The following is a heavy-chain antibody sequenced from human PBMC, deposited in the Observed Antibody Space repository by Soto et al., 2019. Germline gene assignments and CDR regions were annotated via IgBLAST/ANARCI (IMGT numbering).Heavy chain of an antibody. CDR2: IKSKTEGGTI. CDR3: TTGGGTMDY. Sequence: EVQLVESGGGLVKPGGSLRLSCVVSGFTFTNAWMSWVRQAPGKGLECVGRIKSKTEGGTIDYADPVKGRFTISRDDSKNTVYLQLNSLKTEDTAVYYCTTGGGTMDYWGQGTLVTVSS. V-gene: IGHV3-15*01. D-gene: IGHD3-16*01. J-gene: IGHJ4*02. CDR1: GFTFTNAW.